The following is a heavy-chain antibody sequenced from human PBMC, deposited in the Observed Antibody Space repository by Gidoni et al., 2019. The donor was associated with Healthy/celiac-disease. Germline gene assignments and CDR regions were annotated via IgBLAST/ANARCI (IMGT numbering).Heavy chain of an antibody. Sequence: QVQLVEAGGGVVQPGRCLRISCAASGFTFRSYAMRWVRQAPGQGLEWVSVISYDGSNKYYADSVNGRFTISIDNSKNTPYLQMNSLIAEDTAVYYCARDLVVVTAMISGFDYWGQGTLVTVSS. V-gene: IGHV3-30*04. CDR3: ARDLVVVTAMISGFDY. CDR2: ISYDGSNK. J-gene: IGHJ4*02. CDR1: GFTFRSYA. D-gene: IGHD2-21*02.